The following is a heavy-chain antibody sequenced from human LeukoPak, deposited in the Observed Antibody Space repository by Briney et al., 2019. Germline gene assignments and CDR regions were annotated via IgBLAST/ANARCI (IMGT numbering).Heavy chain of an antibody. D-gene: IGHD1-26*01. CDR1: GFTFDDYA. V-gene: IGHV3-9*01. Sequence: PGRSLRLSCAASGFTFDDYAMHWVRHAPGKGLEWVSGISWNSGSIGYADSVKGRFTISRDNAKNSLYLQMNSLRAEDTALYYCAKGRGGSYYAFDYWGQGTLVTVSS. CDR2: ISWNSGSI. J-gene: IGHJ4*02. CDR3: AKGRGGSYYAFDY.